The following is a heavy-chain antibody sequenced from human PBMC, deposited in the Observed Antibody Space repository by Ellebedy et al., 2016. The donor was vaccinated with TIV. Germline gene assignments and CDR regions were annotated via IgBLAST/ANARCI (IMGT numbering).Heavy chain of an antibody. CDR2: IETGGNT. CDR3: ARDPDAFGDQYFDL. D-gene: IGHD3-10*01. J-gene: IGHJ5*01. Sequence: GESLKISCAASGFTVRSNSMSWVRQAPGKGLEWVSVIETGGNTYYADSVKGRFTISRDNSKNTLDLQMNNLRTEDTAVYYCARDPDAFGDQYFDLWGQGTLVIVSS. CDR1: GFTVRSNS. V-gene: IGHV3-53*05.